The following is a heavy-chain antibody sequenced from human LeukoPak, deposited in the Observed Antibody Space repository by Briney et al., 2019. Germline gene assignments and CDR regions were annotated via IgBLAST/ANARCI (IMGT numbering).Heavy chain of an antibody. J-gene: IGHJ4*02. D-gene: IGHD2-2*01. CDR2: INHSGST. Sequence: PSETLSLTCAVYGGSFSGYYWSWIRQPPGKGLEWIGEINHSGSTNYNPSLKSRVTISVDTSKNQFSLKLSSVTAADTAVYYCARVAKAVVVVPAVTAHFDYWGQGTLVTVSS. CDR1: GGSFSGYY. CDR3: ARVAKAVVVVPAVTAHFDY. V-gene: IGHV4-34*01.